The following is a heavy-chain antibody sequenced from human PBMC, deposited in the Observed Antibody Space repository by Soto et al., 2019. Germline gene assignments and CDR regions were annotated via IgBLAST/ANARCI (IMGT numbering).Heavy chain of an antibody. J-gene: IGHJ6*02. CDR1: GYSFTSYR. Sequence: GESLKISCKGSGYSFTSYRIGWVRQMPGKGLEWMGIIYPGDSDTRYSPSFQGQVTISADKSISTAYLQWSSLKASDTAMYYCALSYCGGDCYPDYYGMDVWGQGTTVTVSS. CDR2: IYPGDSDT. CDR3: ALSYCGGDCYPDYYGMDV. D-gene: IGHD2-21*02. V-gene: IGHV5-51*01.